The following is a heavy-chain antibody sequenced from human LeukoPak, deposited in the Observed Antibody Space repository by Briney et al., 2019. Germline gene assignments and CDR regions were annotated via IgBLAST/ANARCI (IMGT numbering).Heavy chain of an antibody. CDR3: ARDLSSSSDY. J-gene: IGHJ4*02. Sequence: PGGSLRLSCAASGFTFSSHGMSWIRQAPGKGLEWVSYISSSGSTIYYADSVKGRFTISRDNAKNSLYLQMNSLRAEDTAVYYCARDLSSSSDYWGQGTLVTVSS. V-gene: IGHV3-48*04. CDR1: GFTFSSHG. CDR2: ISSSGSTI. D-gene: IGHD6-6*01.